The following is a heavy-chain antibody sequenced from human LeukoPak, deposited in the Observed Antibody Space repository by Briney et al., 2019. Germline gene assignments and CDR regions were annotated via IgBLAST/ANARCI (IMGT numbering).Heavy chain of an antibody. Sequence: GSLRLSCAASGFTFSSYATSWVRQAPGKGLEWVSVISGSGGNTYYADSVKGRFTISRDNSKNTLYLQMNSLRAEDTAIYYCAKATTVGFYYYGMDVWGQGTTVTVSS. CDR3: AKATTVGFYYYGMDV. V-gene: IGHV3-23*01. J-gene: IGHJ6*02. D-gene: IGHD4-11*01. CDR1: GFTFSSYA. CDR2: ISGSGGNT.